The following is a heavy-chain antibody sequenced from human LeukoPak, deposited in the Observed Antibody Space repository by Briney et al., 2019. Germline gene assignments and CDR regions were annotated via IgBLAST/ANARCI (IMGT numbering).Heavy chain of an antibody. D-gene: IGHD6-13*01. Sequence: SETLTLTCTVSGDSISSYYWRWIRQPPGQGLEWIGYFYDSGSTNYNPPLKSRVTISGDKSKKQFYLKLNSVTAADTAVYYCARHRAVQQLAPFDYWGQGILVTVSS. CDR2: FYDSGST. J-gene: IGHJ4*02. V-gene: IGHV4-59*08. CDR3: ARHRAVQQLAPFDY. CDR1: GDSISSYY.